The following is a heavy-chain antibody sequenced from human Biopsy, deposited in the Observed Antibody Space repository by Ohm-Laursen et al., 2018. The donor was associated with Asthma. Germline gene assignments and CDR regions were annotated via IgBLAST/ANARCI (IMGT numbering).Heavy chain of an antibody. D-gene: IGHD3-10*01. CDR2: ISSLSRYK. Sequence: SLRLSCAASGFTFSSYSMNWVRQAPGKGLEWVSSISSLSRYKYYSDSLRGRVTISRDNAKSSLHLQMSSLRAEDTAVYFCARDFTIGSGSPFHLWGPGTLVTVSS. J-gene: IGHJ5*02. V-gene: IGHV3-21*01. CDR1: GFTFSSYS. CDR3: ARDFTIGSGSPFHL.